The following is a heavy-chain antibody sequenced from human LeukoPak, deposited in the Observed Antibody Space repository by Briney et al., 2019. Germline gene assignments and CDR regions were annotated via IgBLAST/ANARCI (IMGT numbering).Heavy chain of an antibody. CDR3: AKLPDCSNDACSQGDY. J-gene: IGHJ4*02. CDR2: ISGSGENT. V-gene: IGHV3-23*01. Sequence: TGGSLKLSCATSGITFSRKAMSWVRQAPGKGLEWVSAISGSGENTYYVDAVRGRFTISRDNSKNTLYLHMNNLRAEDTAVYYCAKLPDCSNDACSQGDYWGQGTLVIVSS. CDR1: GITFSRKA. D-gene: IGHD2-8*01.